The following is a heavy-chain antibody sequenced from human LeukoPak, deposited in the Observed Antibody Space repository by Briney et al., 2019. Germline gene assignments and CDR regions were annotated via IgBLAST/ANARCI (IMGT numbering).Heavy chain of an antibody. CDR1: GFPFSRLP. D-gene: IGHD4-17*01. Sequence: PGGSLRLFCAASGFPFSRLPMRWVRQAPGEGLEGVSDISGSGRRTYYVDSAKGRFTIYRHNPKKTLYLQMNNLRAEDTALYYCEKGRRRTTVTSFAYWGQGNPVTVSS. CDR3: EKGRRRTTVTSFAY. CDR2: ISGSGRRT. J-gene: IGHJ4*02. V-gene: IGHV3-23*01.